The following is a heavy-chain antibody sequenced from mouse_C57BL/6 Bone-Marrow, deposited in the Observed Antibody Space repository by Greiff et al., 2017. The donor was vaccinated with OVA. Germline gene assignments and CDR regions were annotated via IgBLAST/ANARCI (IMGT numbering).Heavy chain of an antibody. Sequence: VTLKESGAELVRPGASVKLSCTASGFNIKDDYMHWVKQRPEQGLEWIGWIDPENGDTEYASKFQGKATITADTSSNTAYLQLSSLTSEDTAVYYCTTHHYGSSLHWYFDVWGTGTTVTVSS. V-gene: IGHV14-4*01. CDR1: GFNIKDDY. J-gene: IGHJ1*03. CDR2: IDPENGDT. CDR3: TTHHYGSSLHWYFDV. D-gene: IGHD1-1*01.